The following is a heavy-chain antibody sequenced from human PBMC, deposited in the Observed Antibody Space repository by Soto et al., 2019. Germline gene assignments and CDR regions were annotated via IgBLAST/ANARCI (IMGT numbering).Heavy chain of an antibody. V-gene: IGHV1-69*02. CDR1: GGTFSSYT. J-gene: IGHJ6*03. CDR2: IIPILGIA. Sequence: QVQLVQSGAEVKKPGSSVKVSCKASGGTFSSYTISWVRQAPGQGLEWMGRIIPILGIANYAQKFQGRVTITADKSTSTAYMELSSLRSEDTAVYYCARVPPQGNYMYVWGKGTTVTVSS. CDR3: ARVPPQGNYMYV.